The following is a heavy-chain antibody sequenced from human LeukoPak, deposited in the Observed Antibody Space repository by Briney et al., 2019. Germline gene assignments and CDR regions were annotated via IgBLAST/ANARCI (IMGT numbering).Heavy chain of an antibody. CDR2: MSGSGGST. CDR1: GFTFSSYA. D-gene: IGHD2-15*01. J-gene: IGHJ4*02. Sequence: GGSLRLSCVVSGFTFSSYAMGWVRQAPGKGLEWVSFMSGSGGSTSYTDYVKGRFTIFRDNSKNTVYLQMNTLRAEDTALYYCAKHSDCSGSTCYKFDYWGQGSLVTASS. CDR3: AKHSDCSGSTCYKFDY. V-gene: IGHV3-23*01.